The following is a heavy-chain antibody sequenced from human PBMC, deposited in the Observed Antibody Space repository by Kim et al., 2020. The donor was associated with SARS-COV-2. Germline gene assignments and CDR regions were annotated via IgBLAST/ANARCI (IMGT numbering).Heavy chain of an antibody. CDR3: AKDMGYYGSGSYYNAIDY. J-gene: IGHJ4*02. Sequence: VKGRLPISSDNAKNSLYLQMNSLRAEDTALYYCAKDMGYYGSGSYYNAIDYWGQGTLVTVSS. V-gene: IGHV3-9*01. D-gene: IGHD3-10*01.